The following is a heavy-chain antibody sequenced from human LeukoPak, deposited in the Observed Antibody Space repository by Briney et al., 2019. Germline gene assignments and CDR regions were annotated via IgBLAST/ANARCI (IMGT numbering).Heavy chain of an antibody. V-gene: IGHV3-43*02. D-gene: IGHD6-13*01. CDR3: AKDMSYTSSWYGVVYLYYYMDV. CDR2: ISGDGGRT. CDR1: GFTFDDYA. J-gene: IGHJ6*03. Sequence: GGSLRLSCAGSGFTFDDYAMHWVRQAPGKGLEWVSLISGDGGRTYYADSVKGRFSISRDNSKKSLYLQINSLRTDDTAFYYCAKDMSYTSSWYGVVYLYYYMDVWGRGTTVTVSS.